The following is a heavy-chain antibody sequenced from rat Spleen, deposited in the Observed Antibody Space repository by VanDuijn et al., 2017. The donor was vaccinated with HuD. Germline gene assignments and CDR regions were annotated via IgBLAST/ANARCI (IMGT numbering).Heavy chain of an antibody. CDR2: ITNTGGST. V-gene: IGHV5-31*01. CDR1: GFTFNNYW. J-gene: IGHJ3*01. CDR3: ARLGIAAIGNWFSY. D-gene: IGHD1-2*01. Sequence: EVQLVESGGGLVQPGGSLKLSCVASGFTFNNYWMTWIRQAPGKGLEWVASITNTGGSTYYPDSVKGRFTFSRDHAKSTLYLQMNSLRSEDTATYYCARLGIAAIGNWFSYWGQGTLVTVSS.